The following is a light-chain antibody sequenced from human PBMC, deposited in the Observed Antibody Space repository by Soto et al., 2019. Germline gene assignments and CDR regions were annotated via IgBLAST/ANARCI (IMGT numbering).Light chain of an antibody. Sequence: EIVLTQSPATLSLSPGERATLSCRASQSVSSYLAWYQQKPGQAPRLLIYDASHRATDIPARISGSGYGTDFTLTISSLAPEDFAVYYCQQRSSWPYTFGQGTKLDFK. J-gene: IGKJ2*01. CDR2: DAS. CDR3: QQRSSWPYT. V-gene: IGKV3-11*01. CDR1: QSVSSY.